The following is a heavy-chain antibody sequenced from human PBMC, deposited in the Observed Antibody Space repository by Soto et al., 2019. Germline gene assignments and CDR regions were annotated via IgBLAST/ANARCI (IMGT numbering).Heavy chain of an antibody. J-gene: IGHJ5*02. CDR3: AQDYLTAGYNSGWYDH. V-gene: IGHV3-9*01. CDR1: GFMLGDYG. D-gene: IGHD6-19*01. Sequence: PGGSLRLSCAASGFMLGDYGMHWVRQAPGKGLEWVSGISWNSGSIGYAASVQGRFTISRDNAKNSLYLQMNSLRPDDTAFYYCAQDYLTAGYNSGWYDHWGQGALVTVSS. CDR2: ISWNSGSI.